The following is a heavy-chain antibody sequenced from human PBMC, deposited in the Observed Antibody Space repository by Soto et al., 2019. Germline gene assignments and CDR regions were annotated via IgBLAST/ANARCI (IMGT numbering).Heavy chain of an antibody. Sequence: SLRLSCAASGFTFDDYAMHWVRQAPGKGLEWVSGISWNSGSIGYADSVKGRFTISRDNAKNSLYLQMNSLRAEDTALYYCATMVTSAFDIWGQGTMVTVSS. CDR3: ATMVTSAFDI. CDR2: ISWNSGSI. J-gene: IGHJ3*02. CDR1: GFTFDDYA. V-gene: IGHV3-9*01. D-gene: IGHD3-10*01.